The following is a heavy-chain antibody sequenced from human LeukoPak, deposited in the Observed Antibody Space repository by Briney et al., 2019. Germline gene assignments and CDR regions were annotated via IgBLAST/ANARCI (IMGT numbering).Heavy chain of an antibody. J-gene: IGHJ4*02. CDR2: ISWNSGSI. V-gene: IGHV3-9*01. CDR1: GFTFSSYA. CDR3: AKDCGGDCYSLDY. D-gene: IGHD2-21*02. Sequence: GGSLRLSCAASGFTFSSYAMSWVRQAPGKGLEWVSGISWNSGSIGYADSVKGRFTISRDNTKNSLYLQMNSLRAEDTALYYCAKDCGGDCYSLDYWGQGTLVTVSS.